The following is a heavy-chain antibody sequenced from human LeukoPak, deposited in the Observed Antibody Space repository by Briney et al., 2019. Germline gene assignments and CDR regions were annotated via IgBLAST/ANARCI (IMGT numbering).Heavy chain of an antibody. V-gene: IGHV4-4*07. D-gene: IGHD3-22*01. CDR1: GGSISSYY. CDR2: IYSSGSA. J-gene: IGHJ5*02. CDR3: ARDYYDTWFDP. Sequence: SETLSLTCTVSGGSISSYYWSWIRQPAGKGLEWIGRIYSSGSATYNPSLKSRVTNSLDTSKNQFSLKLSSVTAADTAVYYCARDYYDTWFDPWGQGALVTVSS.